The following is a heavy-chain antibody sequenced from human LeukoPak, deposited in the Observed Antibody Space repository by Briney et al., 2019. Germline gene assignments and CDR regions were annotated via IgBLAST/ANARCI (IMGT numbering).Heavy chain of an antibody. J-gene: IGHJ4*02. V-gene: IGHV3-21*01. CDR3: ARDPCSGGSCSGY. CDR2: ISSSSSYI. D-gene: IGHD2-15*01. Sequence: GGSLRPSCAASGFTFSSYSMNWVRQAPGKGLEWVSSISSSSSYIYYADSVKGRFTISRDNAKNSLYLQMNSLRAEDTAVYYCARDPCSGGSCSGYWGQGTLVTVSS. CDR1: GFTFSSYS.